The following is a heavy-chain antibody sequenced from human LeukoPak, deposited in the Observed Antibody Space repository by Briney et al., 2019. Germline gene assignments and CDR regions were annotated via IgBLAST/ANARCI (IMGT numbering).Heavy chain of an antibody. Sequence: PSETLSLTCTVSGGSISSYYWSWIRQPPGKGLEWIGYIYYSGSTNYNPSLKSRVTISVDTSKNQFSLKLSSVTAADTAVYYCARHTTRGTDYWGQGTLVTVSS. CDR3: ARHTTRGTDY. CDR1: GGSISSYY. CDR2: IYYSGST. D-gene: IGHD1-1*01. J-gene: IGHJ4*02. V-gene: IGHV4-59*08.